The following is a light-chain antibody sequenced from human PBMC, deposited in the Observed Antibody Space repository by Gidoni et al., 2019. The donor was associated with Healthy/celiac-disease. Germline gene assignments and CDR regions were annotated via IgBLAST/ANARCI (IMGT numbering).Light chain of an antibody. J-gene: IGKJ3*01. CDR2: AAS. CDR1: QGISSC. Sequence: DIQLTQSPSFLSASVGDRVTITCRASQGISSCLAWYQQKPGKAPKLLIYAASTLQSGVPSRFSGSGSGTEFTLTISSLQPEDFATYYCQQLNSFGPGTKVDIK. CDR3: QQLNS. V-gene: IGKV1-9*01.